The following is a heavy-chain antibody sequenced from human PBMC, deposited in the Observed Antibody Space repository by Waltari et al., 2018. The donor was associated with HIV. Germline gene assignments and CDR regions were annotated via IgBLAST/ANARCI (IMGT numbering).Heavy chain of an antibody. CDR3: ARDYGRRVPAAIGGI. CDR1: GYTFTSYA. J-gene: IGHJ3*02. Sequence: QVQLVQSGAEVKKPGASVKVSCKASGYTFTSYAMHWVRQAPGQRLEWMGWINAGNGNTKYSQKFQGRVTITRDTSASTAYMELSSLRSEDTAVYYCARDYGRRVPAAIGGIWGQGTMVTVSS. D-gene: IGHD2-2*02. CDR2: INAGNGNT. V-gene: IGHV1-3*01.